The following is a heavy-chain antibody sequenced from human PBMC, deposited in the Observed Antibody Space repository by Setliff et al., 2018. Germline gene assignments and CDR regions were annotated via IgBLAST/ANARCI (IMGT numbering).Heavy chain of an antibody. J-gene: IGHJ4*02. V-gene: IGHV4-39*01. D-gene: IGHD1-1*01. CDR1: GASLRSGTYY. Sequence: SETLSLTCTVSGASLRSGTYYWGWIRQPPGKGLEWIGRIYYRGDTYYNAPLKGRLTISVDTAQNQFSLRLTSVTAADTAVYYCARTGTYRYFDYWGQGALVTVSS. CDR3: ARTGTYRYFDY. CDR2: IYYRGDT.